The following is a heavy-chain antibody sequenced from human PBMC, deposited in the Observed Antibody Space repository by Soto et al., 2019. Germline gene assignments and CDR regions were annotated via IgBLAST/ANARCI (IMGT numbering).Heavy chain of an antibody. Sequence: SETLSLTCTFSGCSVSSYYWSWIRQPPGKGLEWIGYIYYSGSTNYNPSLKSRVTISVDTSKNQFSLKLSSVTAADTAVYYCARVWGGAFDFWGQGTMVTVSS. CDR1: GCSVSSYY. D-gene: IGHD3-10*01. CDR3: ARVWGGAFDF. J-gene: IGHJ3*01. V-gene: IGHV4-59*02. CDR2: IYYSGST.